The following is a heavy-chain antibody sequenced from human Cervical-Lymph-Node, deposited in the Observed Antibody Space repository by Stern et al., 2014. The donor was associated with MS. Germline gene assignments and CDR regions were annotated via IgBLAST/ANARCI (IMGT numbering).Heavy chain of an antibody. D-gene: IGHD2-8*02. CDR3: AKHACTGAACPFDL. Sequence: QLQLQESGPGLVKPSETLSLTCAVSGDSISSYTHYWAWIRQPPGKGLEWIGSVYYSGATYYNPSLQSPVTISVDTSKNHFSRGLNSVTAADTAVYYCAKHACTGAACPFDLWGQGTLVTVSS. CDR2: VYYSGAT. V-gene: IGHV4-39*01. J-gene: IGHJ4*02. CDR1: GDSISSYTHY.